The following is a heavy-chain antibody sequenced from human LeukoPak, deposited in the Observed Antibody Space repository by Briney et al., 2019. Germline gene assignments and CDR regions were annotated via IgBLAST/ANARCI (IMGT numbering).Heavy chain of an antibody. CDR2: IYYSGST. CDR1: GGSISSYY. V-gene: IGHV4-59*01. CDR3: ARLWPDYYGSGSYTAGEYNWFDP. D-gene: IGHD3-10*01. J-gene: IGHJ5*02. Sequence: SETLSLTCTVSGGSISSYYWSWIRQPPGKGLEWIGYIYYSGSTNYNPSLNSRVTISVDTSKNQFSLKLSSVTAADTAVYYCARLWPDYYGSGSYTAGEYNWFDPWGQGTLVTVSS.